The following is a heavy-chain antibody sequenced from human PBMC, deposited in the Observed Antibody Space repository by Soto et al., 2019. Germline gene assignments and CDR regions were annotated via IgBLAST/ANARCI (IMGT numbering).Heavy chain of an antibody. CDR1: GFTFNDYG. CDR3: ARVYCFISTCYQGRVSFDI. J-gene: IGHJ3*02. CDR2: IWHDGNTK. D-gene: IGHD3-3*02. V-gene: IGHV3-33*01. Sequence: GGSLRLSCTASGFTFNDYGIHWVRQAPGKGLEWLAVIWHDGNTKHYAASVKGRFTISRDKSQNTVYLDMDSLRAEDTAVYYCARVYCFISTCYQGRVSFDIWGQGTMVTVSS.